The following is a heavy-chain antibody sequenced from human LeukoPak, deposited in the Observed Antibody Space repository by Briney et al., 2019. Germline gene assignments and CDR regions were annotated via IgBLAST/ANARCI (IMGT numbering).Heavy chain of an antibody. CDR1: GFSFSNAW. J-gene: IGHJ4*01. V-gene: IGHV3-15*01. Sequence: RGSLPLSCATSGFSFSNAWMTWVRQAPGKGLEWVGRIKSKTDGGTADYAAPVKGRFSISRDDSKNTLFLQMNSLTTEDTAVYYCTTAEQYQLFFDYWGLGALVTDS. CDR2: IKSKTDGGTA. D-gene: IGHD2-2*01. CDR3: TTAEQYQLFFDY.